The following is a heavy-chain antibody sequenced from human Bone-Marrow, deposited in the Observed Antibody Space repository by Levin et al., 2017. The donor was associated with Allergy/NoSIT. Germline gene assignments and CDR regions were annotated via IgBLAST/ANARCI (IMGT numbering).Heavy chain of an antibody. CDR2: IYSGGST. D-gene: IGHD3-3*01. CDR3: ARVPGFS. Sequence: GESLKISCAASGFSVSSNYMAWVRQAPGKGLEWVSFIYSGGSTHYTDSVTGRFTIYRDSSENTLYLQMNNLRAEDTAVYFCARVPGFSWGQGTLVTVSS. V-gene: IGHV3-53*01. CDR1: GFSVSSNY. J-gene: IGHJ4*02.